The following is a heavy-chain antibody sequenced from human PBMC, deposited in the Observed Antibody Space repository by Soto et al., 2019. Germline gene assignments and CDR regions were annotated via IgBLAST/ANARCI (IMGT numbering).Heavy chain of an antibody. V-gene: IGHV3-23*01. CDR1: GSTFRSRA. Sequence: GGSLRLSCVASGSTFRSRAISWVRQAPGEGLEWVSTTTDTDGDRKYADSVRGRFTISRDNSKNTLYLQMSSLRAEDSAVYFCARGSRDSCTGSRIFDRWGRGTRVTVSS. CDR3: ARGSRDSCTGSRIFDR. D-gene: IGHD3-10*01. CDR2: TTDTDGDR. J-gene: IGHJ4*02.